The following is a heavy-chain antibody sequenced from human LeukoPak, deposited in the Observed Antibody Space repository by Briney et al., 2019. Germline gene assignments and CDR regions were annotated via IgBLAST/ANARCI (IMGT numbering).Heavy chain of an antibody. CDR3: ARSLDDFWSGYYPIDY. J-gene: IGHJ4*02. D-gene: IGHD3-3*01. CDR1: GYSISSGYY. V-gene: IGHV4-38-2*01. CDR2: IYYSGST. Sequence: PSETLSLTCAVSGYSISSGYYWGWIRQPPGKGLEWIVSIYYSGSTYYNPSLKSRVTISVDTSTNQFSLQLSSVAAADTAVYYCARSLDDFWSGYYPIDYWGQGTLVTVSS.